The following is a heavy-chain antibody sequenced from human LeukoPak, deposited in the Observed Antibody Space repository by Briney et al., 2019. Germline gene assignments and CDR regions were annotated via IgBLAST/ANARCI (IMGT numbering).Heavy chain of an antibody. D-gene: IGHD6-13*01. CDR2: IKQDGSEK. V-gene: IGHV3-7*01. CDR1: GFTFSSYW. J-gene: IGHJ4*02. CDR3: AKDPSSIAAAGTGGDY. Sequence: GGSLRLSCAASGFTFSSYWMSWVRQAPGKGLEWVANIKQDGSEKYYVDSVKGRFTISRDNAKNSLYLQMNSLRAEDTAVYYCAKDPSSIAAAGTGGDYWGQGTLVTVSS.